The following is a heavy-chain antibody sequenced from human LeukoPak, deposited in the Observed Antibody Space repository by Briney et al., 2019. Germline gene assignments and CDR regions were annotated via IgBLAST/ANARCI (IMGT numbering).Heavy chain of an antibody. D-gene: IGHD3-16*01. Sequence: GSVKVSCKGSGYTFNGYYMEWGGQGPGQRAEGKGWINPNSGGTNYAQKFHGRVTMTRDTSISTAYMELSRLRSDDTAVYYCAREPMITFGARRYFDYWGQGTLVTVSS. J-gene: IGHJ4*02. CDR1: GYTFNGYY. CDR3: AREPMITFGARRYFDY. CDR2: INPNSGGT. V-gene: IGHV1-2*02.